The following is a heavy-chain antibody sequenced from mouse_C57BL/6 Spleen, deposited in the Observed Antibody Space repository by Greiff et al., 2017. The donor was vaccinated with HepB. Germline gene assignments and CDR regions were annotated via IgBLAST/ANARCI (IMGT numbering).Heavy chain of an antibody. CDR3: TRSNYYGSSYEDY. D-gene: IGHD1-1*01. CDR1: GYTFTSYW. V-gene: IGHV1-5*01. Sequence: VQLQQSGTVLARPGASVKMSCKTSGYTFTSYWMHWVKQRPGQGLEWIGAIYPGNSDTSYNQKFKGKAKLTAVTSASTAYMELISLTNEDSAVYYCTRSNYYGSSYEDYWGKGTTLTVSS. CDR2: IYPGNSDT. J-gene: IGHJ2*01.